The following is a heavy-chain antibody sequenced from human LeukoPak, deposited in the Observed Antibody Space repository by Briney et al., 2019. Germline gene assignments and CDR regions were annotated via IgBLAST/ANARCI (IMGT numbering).Heavy chain of an antibody. J-gene: IGHJ5*02. CDR3: AREFRKGWDWFDP. CDR1: GGSIRSGSYY. Sequence: NASETLSLTCTVSGGSIRSGSYYWSWIRQPAGKGLEWIGRIHAGGSTNYNPSLKSRVTISADTSKNQFSLKLSSVTAADTAVYYCAREFRKGWDWFDPWGQGTLVTVSS. V-gene: IGHV4-61*02. CDR2: IHAGGST. D-gene: IGHD1-26*01.